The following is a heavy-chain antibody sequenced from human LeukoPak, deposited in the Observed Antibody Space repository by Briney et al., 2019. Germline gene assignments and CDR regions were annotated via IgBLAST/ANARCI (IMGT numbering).Heavy chain of an antibody. V-gene: IGHV3-23*01. D-gene: IGHD2-2*01. CDR2: ISGSGGST. Sequence: PGGTLRLSCAASGFTFSSYGMSWVRQAPGKGLEWVPAISGSGGSTYYADSVKGRFTISRDNSKNTLYLQMNSLRAEDTAVYYCAKDPNRYCSSTSCYVLIDYRGQGTLVTVSS. CDR3: AKDPNRYCSSTSCYVLIDY. J-gene: IGHJ4*02. CDR1: GFTFSSYG.